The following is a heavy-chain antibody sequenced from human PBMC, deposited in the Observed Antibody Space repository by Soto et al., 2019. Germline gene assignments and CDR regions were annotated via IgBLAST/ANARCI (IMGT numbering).Heavy chain of an antibody. CDR3: ATAYYYYYGMDV. CDR1: GFTFISYG. Sequence: GGSLRLSCAASGFTFISYGIHFFRQSPGKGLEWVAVISYDGSNKYYADSVKGRFTISRDNSKNTLYLQMNSLRAEDTAVYYCATAYYYYYGMDVWGQGTTVTVSS. CDR2: ISYDGSNK. J-gene: IGHJ6*02. V-gene: IGHV3-30*03.